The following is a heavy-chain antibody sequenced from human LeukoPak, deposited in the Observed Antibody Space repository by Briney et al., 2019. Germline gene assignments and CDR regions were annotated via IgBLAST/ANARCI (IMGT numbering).Heavy chain of an antibody. V-gene: IGHV5-51*01. CDR1: GYSFTSYW. CDR3: ASSGATDYYYYGMDV. CDR2: IHPGDSDT. J-gene: IGHJ6*02. D-gene: IGHD6-25*01. Sequence: GESLQISCQGSGYSFTSYWIGWVRQMPGKGLEWMGIIHPGDSDTRYSPSFQGQVTISADKSISTAYLQWSSLKASDTAMYYCASSGATDYYYYGMDVWGQGTTVTVSS.